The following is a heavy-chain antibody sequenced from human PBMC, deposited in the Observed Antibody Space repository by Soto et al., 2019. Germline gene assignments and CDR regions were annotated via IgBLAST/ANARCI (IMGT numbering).Heavy chain of an antibody. Sequence: VQLLESGGGLVQPGGSRRLSCAASGFTFASYAMSWVRQAPGKGLEWVSAISGSGYNTYYVDSVKGRFAISRDNSKNTLYLQMSSLRAEDTAVYYCAARYCTSASCPKLFDPWGQGTLVTVSS. CDR1: GFTFASYA. V-gene: IGHV3-23*01. J-gene: IGHJ5*02. CDR3: AARYCTSASCPKLFDP. CDR2: ISGSGYNT. D-gene: IGHD2-2*01.